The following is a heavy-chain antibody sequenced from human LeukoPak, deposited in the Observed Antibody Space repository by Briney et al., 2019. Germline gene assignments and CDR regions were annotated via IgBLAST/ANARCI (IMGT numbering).Heavy chain of an antibody. J-gene: IGHJ4*02. Sequence: GGSLRLSCTASRFASSESWMHWVRQAPGKGLVWVSRINLDASVTTYADSVKGRFTISRDNAKNTLYLQMSSLRGDDTAVYYCARADVSGSYFEFDYRGQGTLVTVSS. D-gene: IGHD1-26*01. CDR1: RFASSESW. V-gene: IGHV3-74*01. CDR2: INLDASVT. CDR3: ARADVSGSYFEFDY.